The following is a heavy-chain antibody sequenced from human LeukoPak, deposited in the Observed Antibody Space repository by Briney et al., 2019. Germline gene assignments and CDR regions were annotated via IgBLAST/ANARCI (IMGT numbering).Heavy chain of an antibody. CDR3: ARDKAVTTEVTQHFQH. CDR2: ISAYNGYT. J-gene: IGHJ1*01. CDR1: GYTFTSYG. D-gene: IGHD4-23*01. Sequence: GASVKVSCKASGYTFTSYGTSWVRQAPGQGLEWMGWISAYNGYTDYAQKLQFRVTMTTDTSTSTAYMELRSLRSDDTAVYYCARDKAVTTEVTQHFQHWGQGTLVTVSS. V-gene: IGHV1-18*01.